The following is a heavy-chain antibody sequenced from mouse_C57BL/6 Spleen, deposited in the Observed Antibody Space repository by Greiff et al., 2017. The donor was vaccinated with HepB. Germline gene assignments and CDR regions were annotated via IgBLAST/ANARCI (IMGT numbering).Heavy chain of an antibody. CDR2: ISDGGSYT. V-gene: IGHV5-4*01. J-gene: IGHJ4*01. D-gene: IGHD1-1*01. CDR1: GFTFSSYA. Sequence: EVQLVESGGGLVKPGGSLKLSCAASGFTFSSYAMSWVRQTPEKRLEWVATISDGGSYTYYPDNVKGRFTISRDTAKNNLYLQMSHLKSEDTAMYYCARRAYYGSEGAMDYWGQGTSVTVSS. CDR3: ARRAYYGSEGAMDY.